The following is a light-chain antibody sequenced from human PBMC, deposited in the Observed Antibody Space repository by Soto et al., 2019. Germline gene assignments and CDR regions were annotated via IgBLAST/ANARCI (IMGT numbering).Light chain of an antibody. CDR3: QQRDNLIT. J-gene: IGKJ5*01. CDR2: EAS. Sequence: ETVLTQYPATLSVSPGERATLSCRASQSVRSDLAWYQQKPGQAPRLLIFEASNRATGNPARFSGSGSGTDFTLTISSLEPEDFAVYFCQQRDNLITFGQGTRLEIK. V-gene: IGKV3-11*01. CDR1: QSVRSD.